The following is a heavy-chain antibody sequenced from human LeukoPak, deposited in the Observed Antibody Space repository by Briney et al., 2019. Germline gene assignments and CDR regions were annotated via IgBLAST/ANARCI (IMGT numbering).Heavy chain of an antibody. CDR1: GYSFISYF. D-gene: IGHD1-1*01. V-gene: IGHV1-46*01. CDR2: INPSSGDT. CDR3: ARRPKLQRDFWFDP. J-gene: IGHJ5*02. Sequence: ASVKVSCKASGYSFISYFIHWVRQAPGQGLEWMGTINPSSGDTNYAQKFQGRVTMTRDTSTSTVYMKLSSLKSEDTAVYYCARRPKLQRDFWFDPWGQGTLVTVSS.